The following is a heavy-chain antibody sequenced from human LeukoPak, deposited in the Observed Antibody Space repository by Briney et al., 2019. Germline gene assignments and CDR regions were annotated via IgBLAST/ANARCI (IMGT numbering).Heavy chain of an antibody. D-gene: IGHD3-22*01. V-gene: IGHV1-69*05. CDR3: ARDRTYYDSSGYFDY. CDR2: IIPIFGTA. CDR1: GGTFSSYA. J-gene: IGHJ4*02. Sequence: SVKVSCKASGGTFSSYAISWVRQAPGQGPEWMGGIIPIFGTANYAQKFQGGVTITTDESTSTAYMELSSLRSEDTAVYYCARDRTYYDSSGYFDYWGQGTLVTVSS.